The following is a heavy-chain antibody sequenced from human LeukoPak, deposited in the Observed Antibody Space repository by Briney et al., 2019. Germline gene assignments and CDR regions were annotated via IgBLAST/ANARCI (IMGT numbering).Heavy chain of an antibody. D-gene: IGHD2-2*01. Sequence: PSETLSLTCTVSGGSISSSSHYWGWIRQPPGKGLEWIGSIYYSGSTYYNPSLKSRVTIPVGTSKNQFSLKLSSVTAADTAVYYCARVLIPYALDVWGQGTTVTVSS. V-gene: IGHV4-39*07. CDR3: ARVLIPYALDV. J-gene: IGHJ6*02. CDR2: IYYSGST. CDR1: GGSISSSSHY.